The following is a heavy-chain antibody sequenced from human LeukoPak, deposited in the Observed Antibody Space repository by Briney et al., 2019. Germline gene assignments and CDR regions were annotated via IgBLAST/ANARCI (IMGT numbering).Heavy chain of an antibody. J-gene: IGHJ4*02. CDR2: ISGSGGST. Sequence: GGSLRLSCAASGFTFSSYAMSWVRQAPGKGLEWVSAISGSGGSTYYADSVKGRFTISRDNSKNTLYLQMNSLRAEDTAVYYCAKDHNSITIFGVVIIRDFDYWGQGTLVTVSS. V-gene: IGHV3-23*01. CDR1: GFTFSSYA. D-gene: IGHD3-3*01. CDR3: AKDHNSITIFGVVIIRDFDY.